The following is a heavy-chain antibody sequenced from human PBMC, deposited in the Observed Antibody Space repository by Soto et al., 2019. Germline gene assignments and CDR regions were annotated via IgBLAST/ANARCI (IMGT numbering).Heavy chain of an antibody. CDR3: SRGPTGWYGFDY. CDR2: INRDGSST. D-gene: IGHD6-19*01. CDR1: GFTFSSNW. J-gene: IGHJ4*02. V-gene: IGHV3-74*01. Sequence: EVQLVESGGGLVQPGGSLRLSCAASGFTFSSNWMHWVRQAPGKGLVWVSRINRDGSSTNYADSVKGRFTISRDNAENTLFLQMISLTVDDTAVYYWSRGPTGWYGFDYWGQGNLVTVCS.